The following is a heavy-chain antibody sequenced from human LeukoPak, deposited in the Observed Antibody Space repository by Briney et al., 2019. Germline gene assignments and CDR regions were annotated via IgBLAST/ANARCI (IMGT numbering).Heavy chain of an antibody. D-gene: IGHD5-18*01. J-gene: IGHJ4*02. CDR2: ISGSGGST. CDR1: GFTFSSYG. Sequence: GGSLRLSCAASGFTFSSYGMSWVRQAPGKGLEWVSAISGSGGSTYYADSVKGRLTISRDNSKNTLYLQMNSLRAEDTAVYYCAKERRSYGSIFDYWGQGTLVTVSS. CDR3: AKERRSYGSIFDY. V-gene: IGHV3-23*01.